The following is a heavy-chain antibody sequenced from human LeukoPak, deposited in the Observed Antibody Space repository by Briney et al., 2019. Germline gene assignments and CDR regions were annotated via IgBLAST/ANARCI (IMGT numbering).Heavy chain of an antibody. CDR1: GFTFSSYS. CDR3: VKDGAQPGYYFDF. Sequence: GGSLRLSCAASGFTFSSYSMNWVRQAPGKGLEWVSGISDDGESTYYADSVKGRFTISRDNLRNTLYLQMHDPRAEDTALYFCVKDGAQPGYYFDFWGQGTLVTVSS. D-gene: IGHD1-26*01. J-gene: IGHJ4*02. V-gene: IGHV3-23*01. CDR2: ISDDGEST.